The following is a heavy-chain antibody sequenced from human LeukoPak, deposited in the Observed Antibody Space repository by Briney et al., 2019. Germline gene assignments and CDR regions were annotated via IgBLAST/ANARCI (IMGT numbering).Heavy chain of an antibody. V-gene: IGHV3-74*01. CDR1: GFTFSKYW. Sequence: GGSLRLSCAASGFTFSKYWMLWVRQAPGKGLESVSRINTDGTVTTYADSVKGRFTISKDNAKNSLYLQMNSLRAEDTAVYYCARRDSSGYYLDYWGQGTLVTVSS. J-gene: IGHJ4*02. CDR3: ARRDSSGYYLDY. D-gene: IGHD3-22*01. CDR2: INTDGTVT.